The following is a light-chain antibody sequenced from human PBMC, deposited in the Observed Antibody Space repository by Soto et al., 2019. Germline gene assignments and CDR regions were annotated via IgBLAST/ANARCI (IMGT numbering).Light chain of an antibody. V-gene: IGKV3-15*01. CDR2: GAS. CDR3: QQYNNWSPYT. CDR1: QSVSSN. J-gene: IGKJ4*01. Sequence: EIVMTQSPATLSVSPGERATLSCRASQSVSSNLAWYQQKPGQDPRLLIYGASTRGTGIPARFSGSGSGTEFTLTISSLQSEDFAVYYCQQYNNWSPYTFGGGTKVEIK.